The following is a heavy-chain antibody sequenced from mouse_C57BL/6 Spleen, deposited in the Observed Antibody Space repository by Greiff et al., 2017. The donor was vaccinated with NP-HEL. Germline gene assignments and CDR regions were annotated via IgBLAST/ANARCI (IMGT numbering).Heavy chain of an antibody. V-gene: IGHV5-6*01. CDR2: ISSGGSYI. Sequence: EVQLVESGGDLVKPGGSLKLSCAASGFTFSSYGMSWVRQTPDKRLEWVATISSGGSYIYYPDSVKGRFTISSDNAKHTLYLQMSSLKSEDTAMYYCARHNSSGSRRYFDDWGKGTTLTVSS. CDR1: GFTFSSYG. J-gene: IGHJ2*01. CDR3: ARHNSSGSRRYFDD. D-gene: IGHD3-2*02.